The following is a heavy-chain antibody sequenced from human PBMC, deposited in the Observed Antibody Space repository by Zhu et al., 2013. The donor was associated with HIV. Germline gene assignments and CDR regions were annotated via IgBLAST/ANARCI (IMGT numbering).Heavy chain of an antibody. V-gene: IGHV1-69*12. CDR1: GGSFKSHA. CDR2: VTPVFPTT. D-gene: IGHD3-10*01. CDR3: ARVFAMVRGATQYYFDY. Sequence: QVQLVQSGAEVKKPGSSVKVSCKASGGSFKSHAISWLRQAPGQGLEWMGGVTPVFPTTNYAQKFQDRVTITADESTSTAYMELSSLRSEDTAVYFCARVFAMVRGATQYYFDYWGQGTPVSVAS. J-gene: IGHJ4*02.